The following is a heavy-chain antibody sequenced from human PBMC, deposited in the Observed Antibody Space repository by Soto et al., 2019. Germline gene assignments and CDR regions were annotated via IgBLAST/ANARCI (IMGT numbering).Heavy chain of an antibody. J-gene: IGHJ4*02. V-gene: IGHV4-38-2*02. CDR3: ARDTTYYYGSGSYDY. CDR1: GYSISSGYY. D-gene: IGHD3-10*01. Sequence: SETLSLTCTVSGYSISSGYYWGWIRQPPGKGLEWIGSIYHSGSTYYNPSLKSRVTISVDTSKNQFSLTLSSVTAADTAVYYCARDTTYYYGSGSYDYWGQGTLVTVSS. CDR2: IYHSGST.